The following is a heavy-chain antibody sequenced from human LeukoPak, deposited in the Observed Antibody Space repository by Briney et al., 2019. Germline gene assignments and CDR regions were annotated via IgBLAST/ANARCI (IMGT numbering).Heavy chain of an antibody. D-gene: IGHD3-22*01. Sequence: GGSLRLACAAAGFTLSNYGMDWVRQAAGRGMEWISQCSNLGDIIHYADSGEGRFTISRDNAKNSLYLQMDSLRAEDTALYYCARVLRRSYYYDSGGYPEHWGQGTLVTVSS. J-gene: IGHJ1*01. CDR2: CSNLGDII. CDR1: GFTLSNYG. V-gene: IGHV3-48*03. CDR3: ARVLRRSYYYDSGGYPEH.